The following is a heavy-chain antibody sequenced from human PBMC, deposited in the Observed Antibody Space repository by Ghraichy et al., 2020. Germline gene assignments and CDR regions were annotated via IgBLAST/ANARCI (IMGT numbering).Heavy chain of an antibody. CDR2: ISISSRSI. CDR1: AFTFGDYN. CDR3: ARASRVVRFYYYDGMDV. J-gene: IGHJ6*02. Sequence: GGSLRLSCVGSAFTFGDYNLNWVRQSPGKGLEWISYISISSRSIFYADSVKGRFTISRDNAQNSLFLQMKSLRDEDTAVYYCARASRVVRFYYYDGMDVWGQGTTVTVSS. D-gene: IGHD4-23*01. V-gene: IGHV3-48*02.